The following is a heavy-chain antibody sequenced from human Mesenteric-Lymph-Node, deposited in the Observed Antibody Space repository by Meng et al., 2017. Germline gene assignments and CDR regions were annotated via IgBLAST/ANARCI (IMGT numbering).Heavy chain of an antibody. Sequence: GGSLRLSCAASGFTFSSYSMNWVRQAPGKGLEWVANIKQDGSEKYYVDSVKGRFTISRDNAKNSLYLQMNSLRAEDTAVYYCAREGPLRYFDWSYPLYYFDYWGHGKLVTVAS. CDR3: AREGPLRYFDWSYPLYYFDY. D-gene: IGHD3-9*01. J-gene: IGHJ4*01. V-gene: IGHV3-7*01. CDR1: GFTFSSYS. CDR2: IKQDGSEK.